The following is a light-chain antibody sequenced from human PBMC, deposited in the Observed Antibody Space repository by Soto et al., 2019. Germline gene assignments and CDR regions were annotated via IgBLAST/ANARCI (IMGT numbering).Light chain of an antibody. J-gene: IGKJ1*01. CDR2: DAS. CDR1: QSISTW. Sequence: IQITQSPSTLSASVGDRVSITCRASQSISTWLAWYQQQPGKAPKLLIYDASSFESGVPSRFSGSASGIEFPLTISSLPPDDFATYYCQQYNGYSGTFGQGTKVDIK. CDR3: QQYNGYSGT. V-gene: IGKV1-5*01.